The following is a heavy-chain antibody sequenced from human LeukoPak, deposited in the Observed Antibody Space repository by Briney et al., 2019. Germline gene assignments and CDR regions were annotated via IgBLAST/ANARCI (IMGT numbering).Heavy chain of an antibody. CDR1: GFTFSSYG. J-gene: IGHJ4*02. V-gene: IGHV3-33*01. D-gene: IGHD1-26*01. CDR3: ARTEPGRANDY. Sequence: PGRSLRLSCAASGFTFSSYGMHWVRQAPGKGLEWVAVIWYDGSNKYYADSVKGRFTISRDNSKNTLYLQMNSLRAEDTAVYYCARTEPGRANDYWGQGTLVTVSS. CDR2: IWYDGSNK.